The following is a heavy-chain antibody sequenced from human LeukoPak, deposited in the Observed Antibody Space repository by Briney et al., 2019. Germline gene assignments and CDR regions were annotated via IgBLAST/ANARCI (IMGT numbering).Heavy chain of an antibody. CDR2: ISAYNGNT. J-gene: IGHJ4*02. CDR3: ARVIRAYCGGDCYEKGRDYFDY. CDR1: GYTFTSYG. D-gene: IGHD2-21*02. V-gene: IGHV1-18*01. Sequence: PQASVKVPCKASGYTFTSYGISWVRQAPGQGLEWMGWISAYNGNTNYAQKLQGRVTMTTDTSTSTAYMELRSLRSDDTAVYYCARVIRAYCGGDCYEKGRDYFDYWGQGTLVTVSS.